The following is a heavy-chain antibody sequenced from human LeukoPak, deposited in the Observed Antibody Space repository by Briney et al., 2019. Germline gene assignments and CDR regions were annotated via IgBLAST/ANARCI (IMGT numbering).Heavy chain of an antibody. D-gene: IGHD6-13*01. CDR3: ARRWRGIAAAGTQTIYNWFDP. V-gene: IGHV7-4-1*02. J-gene: IGHJ5*02. CDR2: INTNTGNP. Sequence: AASVKVSCKASGYTFTSYAMNWVRQAPEQGLEWMGWINTNTGNPTYAQGFTGRFVFSLDTSVSTAYLQISSLKAEDTAVYYCARRWRGIAAAGTQTIYNWFDPWGQGTLVTVSS. CDR1: GYTFTSYA.